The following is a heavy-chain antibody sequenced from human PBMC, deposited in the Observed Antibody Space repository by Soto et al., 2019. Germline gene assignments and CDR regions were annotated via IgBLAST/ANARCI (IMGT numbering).Heavy chain of an antibody. CDR3: VRQGFGPLHGLVDV. V-gene: IGHV4-59*08. D-gene: IGHD3-10*01. J-gene: IGHJ6*02. CDR2: IDNNGGI. Sequence: QVQLQESGPGLVKPSETLSLTCTVSSDSSSSYKWSWIRQTPGKGLEWIGYIDNNGGINYNPSLRSRITHTISIDTSTKQVSLRLSSVTAADTAVYYCVRQGFGPLHGLVDVWGQGTTVTVSS. CDR1: SDSSSSYK.